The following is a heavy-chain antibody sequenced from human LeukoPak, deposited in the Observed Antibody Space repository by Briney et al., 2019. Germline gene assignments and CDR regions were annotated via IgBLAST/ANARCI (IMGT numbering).Heavy chain of an antibody. CDR2: IRYDGSNK. Sequence: GGSLRLSCAASGFTFSSYGMHWVRQAPGKGLEWVAFIRYDGSNKYYADSVKGRFTISRDNSKNTLYLQMNSLRSEDTAVYYCARVKSYYYDTSDKDAFDIWGQGAMVTVSS. D-gene: IGHD3-22*01. V-gene: IGHV3-30*02. CDR3: ARVKSYYYDTSDKDAFDI. J-gene: IGHJ3*02. CDR1: GFTFSSYG.